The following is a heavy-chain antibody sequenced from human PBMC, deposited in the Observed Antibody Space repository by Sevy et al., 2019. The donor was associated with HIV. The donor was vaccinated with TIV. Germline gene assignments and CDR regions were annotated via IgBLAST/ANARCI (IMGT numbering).Heavy chain of an antibody. D-gene: IGHD2-2*01. Sequence: SDTLSLTCAVYGGSFSGYYWSWIRQPPGKGLEWIGEINHSGSTNYNPSLKSRVTISVDTSKNQFSLKLSSVTAADTAVYYCARALVVVPAARKRNWFDPWGQGTLVTVSS. CDR2: INHSGST. CDR3: ARALVVVPAARKRNWFDP. V-gene: IGHV4-34*01. CDR1: GGSFSGYY. J-gene: IGHJ5*02.